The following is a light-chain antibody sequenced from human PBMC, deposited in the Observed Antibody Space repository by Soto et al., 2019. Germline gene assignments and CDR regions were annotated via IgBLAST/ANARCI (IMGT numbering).Light chain of an antibody. J-gene: IGKJ4*01. CDR2: DAS. V-gene: IGKV3-11*01. Sequence: EIVLTQSPATLSLSPGERATLSCRASQSVGTYLVWYQQKPGQAPRVFIYDASNRATGIPARFSGSGSGTDFTLTISSLEPEDSAVYSCQQRNNWPLTFGGGNKVEIK. CDR3: QQRNNWPLT. CDR1: QSVGTY.